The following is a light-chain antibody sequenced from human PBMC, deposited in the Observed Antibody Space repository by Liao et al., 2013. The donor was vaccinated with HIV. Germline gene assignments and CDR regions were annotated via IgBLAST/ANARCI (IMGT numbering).Light chain of an antibody. V-gene: IGLV3-1*01. CDR2: RDT. Sequence: SVELTQPPSVTVSPGQTATITCSGDNLEDQYACWYQVKPGQSPILVIYRDTERPSEIPERFSGSSSGNTATLTISGTQDVDEADYYCQAWDFTTSFVFGTGTRVTVL. CDR3: QAWDFTTSFV. CDR1: NLEDQY. J-gene: IGLJ1*01.